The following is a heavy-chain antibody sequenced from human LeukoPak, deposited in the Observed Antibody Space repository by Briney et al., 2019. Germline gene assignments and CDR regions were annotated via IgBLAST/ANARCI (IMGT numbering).Heavy chain of an antibody. CDR2: IKDDGRAE. J-gene: IGHJ4*02. CDR1: AFIFSNYW. CDR3: GRDNHRPFDR. D-gene: IGHD6-6*01. V-gene: IGHV3-7*01. Sequence: GGSLRLSCATSAFIFSNYWMTWVRQAPGKGLKWVANIKDDGRAEHYVDSVQGRFTISRDNAKNSVYLQMSSLRVEYTAVYYCGRDNHRPFDRWGQGSLVTVSS.